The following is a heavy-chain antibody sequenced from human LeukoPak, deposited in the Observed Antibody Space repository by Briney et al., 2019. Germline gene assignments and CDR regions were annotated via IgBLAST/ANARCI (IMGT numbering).Heavy chain of an antibody. J-gene: IGHJ4*02. Sequence: QAGGSLRLSCAASGFSFSTYAMTWVRRAPGKGLEWISSISANGQNTYYADSVKGRFTISRDNSKNTLYLQMNSLRAEDTAVYYCAKEDVGDYLDYWGQGTLVTVSS. CDR2: ISANGQNT. CDR1: GFSFSTYA. CDR3: AKEDVGDYLDY. V-gene: IGHV3-23*01. D-gene: IGHD1-26*01.